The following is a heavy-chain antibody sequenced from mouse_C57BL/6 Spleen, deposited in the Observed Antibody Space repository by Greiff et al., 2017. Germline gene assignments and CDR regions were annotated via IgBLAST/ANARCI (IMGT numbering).Heavy chain of an antibody. D-gene: IGHD2-4*01. J-gene: IGHJ2*01. CDR2: IDPSDSAT. CDR1: GYTFTSYW. CDR3: ARGGYDYGAAYYFDY. Sequence: QVQLQQPGAELVRPGSSVKLSCKASGYTFTSYWMHWVKQRPIQGLEWIGNIDPSDSATHYNQKFKDKATLTVDKSSSTAYMQLSSLTSEDSAVYYCARGGYDYGAAYYFDYGGQGTTLTVSS. V-gene: IGHV1-52*01.